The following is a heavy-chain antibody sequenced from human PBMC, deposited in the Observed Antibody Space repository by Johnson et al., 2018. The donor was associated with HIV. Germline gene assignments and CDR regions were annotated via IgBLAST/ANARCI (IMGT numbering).Heavy chain of an antibody. J-gene: IGHJ3*02. CDR2: IWYDGSNK. CDR3: ARPLEYSSSWEAFDI. D-gene: IGHD6-6*01. CDR1: GFTFSSYA. V-gene: IGHV3-33*08. Sequence: QVQLLESGGGLVQPGGSLRLSCAASGFTFSSYAMHWVRQAPGKGLEWVAVIWYDGSNKYYADSVKGRFTISRDNSKNTLYLQMNSLRAEDTAVYYCARPLEYSSSWEAFDIWGQGTMVTVSS.